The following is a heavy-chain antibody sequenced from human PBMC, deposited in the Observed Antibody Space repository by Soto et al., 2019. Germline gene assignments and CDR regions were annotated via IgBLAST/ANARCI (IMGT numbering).Heavy chain of an antibody. CDR1: GFTFSSYS. J-gene: IGHJ4*02. CDR2: ISSSSSYI. Sequence: GGSLRLSCAASGFTFSSYSMNWVRQAPGKGLEWVSSISSSSSYIYYADSVKGRFTISRDNAKTSLYLQMNSLRVEDTAVYYCARDGLAARLHRLIDYWGQGTLVTVSS. CDR3: ARDGLAARLHRLIDY. V-gene: IGHV3-21*01. D-gene: IGHD6-6*01.